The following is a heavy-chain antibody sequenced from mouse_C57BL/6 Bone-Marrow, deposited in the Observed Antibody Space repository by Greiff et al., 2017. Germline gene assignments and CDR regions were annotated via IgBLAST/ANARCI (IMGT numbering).Heavy chain of an antibody. V-gene: IGHV5-4*03. CDR2: ISDGGSYT. CDR3: ARHSHVLLCKRREPAAMDY. CDR1: GFTFSSYA. J-gene: IGHJ4*01. Sequence: EVKLMESGGGLVKPGGSLKLSCAASGFTFSSYAMSWVRQTPETRLEWVATISDGGSYTYYPDNVKGRFTISRDNAKNNLYLQMSHLKSEDTAMYYCARHSHVLLCKRREPAAMDYWGQGTSVTVSS. D-gene: IGHD1-1*01.